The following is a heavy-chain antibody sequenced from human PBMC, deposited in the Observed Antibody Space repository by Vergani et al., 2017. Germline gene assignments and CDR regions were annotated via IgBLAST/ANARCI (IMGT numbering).Heavy chain of an antibody. CDR1: GFTFSSYG. Sequence: QVQLVESGGGVVRPGRSLRLSCAASGFTFSSYGMHWVRQAPGKGLEWVAVISYDGSNKYYADSVKGRFTISRDNSKNTLYLQMNSLRAEDTAVYYCAKVAGDXVVVPAAANWYFDLWGRGTLVTVSS. V-gene: IGHV3-30*18. CDR3: AKVAGDXVVVPAAANWYFDL. J-gene: IGHJ2*01. CDR2: ISYDGSNK. D-gene: IGHD2-2*01.